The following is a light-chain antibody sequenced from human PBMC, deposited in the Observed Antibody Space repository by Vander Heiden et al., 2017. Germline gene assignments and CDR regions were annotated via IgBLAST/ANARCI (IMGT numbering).Light chain of an antibody. CDR1: QSVSSY. Sequence: ILMTHSPATLSLSPGHRATLSCKDSQSVSSYLAWYQQKPGQAPRLLIYDASNRATGIPARFSGSGSGTDFTLTISSLEPEDFAVYYCQQRSNWPLTFGGGTKVEIK. CDR2: DAS. V-gene: IGKV3-11*01. CDR3: QQRSNWPLT. J-gene: IGKJ4*01.